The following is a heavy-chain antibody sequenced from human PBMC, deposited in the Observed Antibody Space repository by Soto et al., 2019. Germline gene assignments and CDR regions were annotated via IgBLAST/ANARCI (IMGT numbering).Heavy chain of an antibody. J-gene: IGHJ4*01. CDR1: GGSISSYY. V-gene: IGHV4-59*01. D-gene: IGHD6-13*01. CDR3: ACFRQRLVPYYFDD. CDR2: ISYSGST. Sequence: SETLSLTCTVSGGSISSYYWSWIRQPPGKGLEWIGYISYSGSTNYNPSLKSRVTISVDTSKNQLSLKLSSVTAADTAVYYCACFRQRLVPYYFDDCGHGTLVPVSS.